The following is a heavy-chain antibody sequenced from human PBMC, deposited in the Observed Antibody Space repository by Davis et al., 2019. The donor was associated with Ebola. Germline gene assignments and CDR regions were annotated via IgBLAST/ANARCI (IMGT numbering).Heavy chain of an antibody. CDR3: AKAVGNSGWYNFDY. J-gene: IGHJ4*02. D-gene: IGHD6-19*01. CDR2: IKQDGSEK. CDR1: GIIFRTYW. V-gene: IGHV3-7*03. Sequence: GESLKISCAASGIIFRTYWMSWVRQAPGKGLEWVANIKQDGSEKYYVDSVKGRFTISRDNAKNSLYLQMNSLRAEDTAVFYCAKAVGNSGWYNFDYWGQGTLVTVSS.